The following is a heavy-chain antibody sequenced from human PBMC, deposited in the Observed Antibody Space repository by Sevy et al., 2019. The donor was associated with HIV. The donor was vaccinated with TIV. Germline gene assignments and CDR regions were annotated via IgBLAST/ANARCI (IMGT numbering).Heavy chain of an antibody. CDR1: GLTFSNYW. Sequence: GGSLRLSCAASGLTFSNYWMSWVRQAPGKGLEWVANIKQDGSEKYYVDSVKRRFTISRDNAKNSLYLQMNSLRAEDTALYYCARAIGAAESYWGQGTQVTVSS. CDR3: ARAIGAAESY. CDR2: IKQDGSEK. J-gene: IGHJ4*02. D-gene: IGHD6-13*01. V-gene: IGHV3-7*01.